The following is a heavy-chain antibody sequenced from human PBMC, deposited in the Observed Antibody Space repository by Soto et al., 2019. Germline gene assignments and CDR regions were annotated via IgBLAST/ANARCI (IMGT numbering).Heavy chain of an antibody. Sequence: EVQLFEYGGGSVQPGGSLTLSCAASGFTFSTYAMTWVRQATGKGLEWVSSISDGGTRTYYADSVKGRFTISRDNSGNTLLLQLTSLRYEDTAVYYCAKKRGARDADLQYYFDSWGPGTPVIVSS. V-gene: IGHV3-23*01. CDR1: GFTFSTYA. J-gene: IGHJ4*02. D-gene: IGHD3-16*01. CDR3: AKKRGARDADLQYYFDS. CDR2: ISDGGTRT.